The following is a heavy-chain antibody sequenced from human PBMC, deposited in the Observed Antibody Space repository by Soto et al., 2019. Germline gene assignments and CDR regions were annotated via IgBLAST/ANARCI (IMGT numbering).Heavy chain of an antibody. CDR2: IYYSGST. D-gene: IGHD5-12*01. CDR1: GGSISSYY. Sequence: SETLSLTCTVSGGSISSYYWSWIRQPPGKGLEWIGYIYYSGSTNYNPSLKSRVTISVDTSKNQFSLKLSSVTAADTAVYYCARAYSGYDREFDYWGQGTLVTVSS. V-gene: IGHV4-59*01. J-gene: IGHJ4*02. CDR3: ARAYSGYDREFDY.